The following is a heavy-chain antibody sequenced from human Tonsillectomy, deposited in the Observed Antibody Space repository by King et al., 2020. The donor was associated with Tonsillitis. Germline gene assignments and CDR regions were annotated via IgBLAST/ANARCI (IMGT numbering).Heavy chain of an antibody. CDR1: GYSFTSYW. D-gene: IGHD6-19*01. J-gene: IGHJ6*04. V-gene: IGHV5-51*01. Sequence: QLVQSGAEVKKPGEALKISCKGSGYSFTSYWIGWVRQMPGKGLEWMGIIDPGDSYTRYSPSFQGQVTISADKSLRTAYLQWSSLRAAATAMYYCARQGYSSGWDVWGKGTTVTVSS. CDR3: ARQGYSSGWDV. CDR2: IDPGDSYT.